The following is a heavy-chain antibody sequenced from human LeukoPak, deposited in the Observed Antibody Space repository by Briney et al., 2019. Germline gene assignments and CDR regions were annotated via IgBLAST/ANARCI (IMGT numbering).Heavy chain of an antibody. Sequence: PGGSLRLSCAASGFTFSSYAMHWVRQAPGKGLEYVSAISSNGGSTYYANSVKGRFTISRDNAKNTLYLQMGSLRAEDMAVYYCARAFGGYYYGDYWGQGTLVTVSS. CDR2: ISSNGGST. V-gene: IGHV3-64*01. D-gene: IGHD3-22*01. CDR3: ARAFGGYYYGDY. J-gene: IGHJ4*02. CDR1: GFTFSSYA.